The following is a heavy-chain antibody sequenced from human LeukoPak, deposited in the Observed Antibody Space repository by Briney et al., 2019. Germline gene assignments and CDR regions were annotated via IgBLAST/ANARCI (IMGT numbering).Heavy chain of an antibody. V-gene: IGHV3-9*03. D-gene: IGHD3-22*01. CDR3: AKAQLNYYYDTSGYFFDN. J-gene: IGHJ4*02. CDR2: INWNSGSV. Sequence: PGGSLRLSFAASGFTFDDYATHWVRQAPGKGLEWVSGINWNSGSVGYADSVKGRFTISRDNAKNSLYLQMNGLRAEDMALYYCAKAQLNYYYDTSGYFFDNWGQGTLVTVST. CDR1: GFTFDDYA.